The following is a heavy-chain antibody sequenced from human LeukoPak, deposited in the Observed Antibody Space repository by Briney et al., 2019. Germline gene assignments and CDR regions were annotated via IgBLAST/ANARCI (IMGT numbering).Heavy chain of an antibody. Sequence: GRSLRLSCAASGFTFTTYGMHWVRQAPGKGLEWVAVIWNDGTNTYYADSVKGRFTISRDNSKNMLYLQMNSLRAEDTAVYYCARGLYCTSTSCYFGGGSYYYYMDVWGKGTTVTVSS. CDR2: IWNDGTNT. J-gene: IGHJ6*03. CDR1: GFTFTTYG. V-gene: IGHV3-33*01. D-gene: IGHD2-2*01. CDR3: ARGLYCTSTSCYFGGGSYYYYMDV.